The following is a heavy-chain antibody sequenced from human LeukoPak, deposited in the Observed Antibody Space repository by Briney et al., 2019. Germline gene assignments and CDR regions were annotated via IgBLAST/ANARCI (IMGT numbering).Heavy chain of an antibody. CDR2: MNPNSGNT. CDR3: AREARGLLRYFDWLTRTGKVGAFDI. J-gene: IGHJ3*02. V-gene: IGHV1-8*02. Sequence: ASVKVSCKASGYTFTSYGISWVRQATGQGLEWMGWMNPNSGNTGYAQKFQGRVTMTRNTSISTAYMELSSLRSEDTAVYYCAREARGLLRYFDWLTRTGKVGAFDIWGQGTMVTVSS. D-gene: IGHD3-9*01. CDR1: GYTFTSYG.